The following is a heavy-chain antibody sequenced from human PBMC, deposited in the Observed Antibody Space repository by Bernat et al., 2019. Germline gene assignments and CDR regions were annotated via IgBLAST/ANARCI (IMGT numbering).Heavy chain of an antibody. J-gene: IGHJ4*02. CDR3: AKDFRGYSGYDTPDLNY. CDR2: ISSSSSYI. D-gene: IGHD5-12*01. V-gene: IGHV3-21*01. Sequence: EVQLVDSGGGLVKPGGSLRLSCAASGFPFSSYSMNWVRQAPVKVLEGVSSISSSSSYIYYANSVKGRFTISRDNAKNSLYLKMNRLRAEATALYYCAKDFRGYSGYDTPDLNYGGKGTLVTVSS. CDR1: GFPFSSYS.